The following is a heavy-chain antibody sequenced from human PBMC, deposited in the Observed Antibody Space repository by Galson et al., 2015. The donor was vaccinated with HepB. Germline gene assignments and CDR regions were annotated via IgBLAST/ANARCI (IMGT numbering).Heavy chain of an antibody. CDR3: ARRGSGYYLLFDY. CDR1: GGTFSSYA. CDR2: IIPIFGTA. V-gene: IGHV1-69*13. J-gene: IGHJ4*02. Sequence: SVKVSCKASGGTFSSYAISWVRQAPGQGLEWMGGIIPIFGTANYAQKFQGRVTITADESTSTAYMELSSLRSEDTAVYYCARRGSGYYLLFDYWGQGTLVTVSS. D-gene: IGHD3-22*01.